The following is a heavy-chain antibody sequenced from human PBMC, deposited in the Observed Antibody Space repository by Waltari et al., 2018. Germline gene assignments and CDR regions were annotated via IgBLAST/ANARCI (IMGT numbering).Heavy chain of an antibody. Sequence: QMQLVQSGPEVKKPGTSVKVSCKASGFPFTSSAMQWVRQARGQRLEWIGWIVVGSGNTNYAQKCQERVTITRDMSTSTAYMELSSLRSEDTAVYYCAAYSSGWLGSDAFDIWGQGTMVTISS. CDR3: AAYSSGWLGSDAFDI. J-gene: IGHJ3*02. CDR1: GFPFTSSA. D-gene: IGHD6-19*01. CDR2: IVVGSGNT. V-gene: IGHV1-58*02.